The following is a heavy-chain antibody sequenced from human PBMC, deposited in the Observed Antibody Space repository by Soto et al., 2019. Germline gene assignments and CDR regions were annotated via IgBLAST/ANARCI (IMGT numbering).Heavy chain of an antibody. Sequence: TLSLTCAITGDSVSSNSAGWSWVRQSPSRGLEWLGRTYYRSKWYYEYAVSVRGRITINPDTSKSQYSLQLNSVTPEDTAVYFCARGEQYSGRIFDYWGQGTLVTVSS. J-gene: IGHJ4*01. CDR1: GDSVSSNSAG. D-gene: IGHD1-26*01. CDR2: TYYRSKWYY. CDR3: ARGEQYSGRIFDY. V-gene: IGHV6-1*01.